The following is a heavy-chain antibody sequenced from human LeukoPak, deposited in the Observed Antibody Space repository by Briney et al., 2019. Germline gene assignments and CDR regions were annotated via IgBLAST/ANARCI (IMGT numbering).Heavy chain of an antibody. CDR2: FNHNWGA. Sequence: SETLSLTCAVYSGSFSGYYWTWFRQPPGKGLEWIGEFNHNWGAKYNPSLKSRVTISVDTSNNHLSLSLNSVTTADTAVYYCAASLWFGIYPDYWGQGSLVTVS. V-gene: IGHV4-34*01. J-gene: IGHJ4*02. CDR1: SGSFSGYY. CDR3: AASLWFGIYPDY. D-gene: IGHD3-10*01.